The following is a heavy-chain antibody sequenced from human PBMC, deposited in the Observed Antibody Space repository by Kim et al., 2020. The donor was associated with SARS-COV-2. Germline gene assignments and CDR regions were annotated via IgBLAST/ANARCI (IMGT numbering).Heavy chain of an antibody. V-gene: IGHV3-7*03. CDR3: ARNGPDDIFEGYFDL. D-gene: IGHD3-9*01. J-gene: IGHJ2*01. Sequence: EDSMKGRFTIRRDNRKNSLYLQMTSREVEDTAVYYCARNGPDDIFEGYFDLWGRGTLVTVSS.